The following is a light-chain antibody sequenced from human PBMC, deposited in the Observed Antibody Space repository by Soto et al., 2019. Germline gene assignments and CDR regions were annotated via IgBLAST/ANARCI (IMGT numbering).Light chain of an antibody. Sequence: DIQMTQSPSSLSASVGDRVTITCRASQSINSHLNWYQQKPGKPPKLLIHTTSSLQSGVPSRFSSNGTGTDFTLTISSLQPEDFATYYCQQCDSTPQTFGGGTKVEI. CDR2: TTS. V-gene: IGKV1-39*01. CDR1: QSINSH. CDR3: QQCDSTPQT. J-gene: IGKJ4*01.